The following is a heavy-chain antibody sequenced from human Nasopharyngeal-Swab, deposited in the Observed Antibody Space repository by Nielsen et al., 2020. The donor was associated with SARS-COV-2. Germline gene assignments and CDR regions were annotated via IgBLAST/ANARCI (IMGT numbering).Heavy chain of an antibody. V-gene: IGHV3-74*01. CDR3: AKVSVLLWFGDYYGMDV. Sequence: GGSLRLSCAASGFTFSSHWMHWVRQAPGKGLVWVSRINSDGSITNYADSVKGRFTISRDNAKNTLYLQMNSLRAEDTAVYYCAKVSVLLWFGDYYGMDVWGQGTTVTVSS. D-gene: IGHD3-10*01. CDR1: GFTFSSHW. J-gene: IGHJ6*02. CDR2: INSDGSIT.